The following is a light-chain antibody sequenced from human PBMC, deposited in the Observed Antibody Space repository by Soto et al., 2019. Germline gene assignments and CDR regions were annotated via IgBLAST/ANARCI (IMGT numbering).Light chain of an antibody. Sequence: QSVLTQPPSASGTPGQRVTISCSGSSSNIGSNYVNWYQHLPGTAPKLLIYRNDQRPSGVPDRFSGSKSGTTASLAISVLRYEDEADYYCATWDDSLSGHWLFGGGTTLTVL. CDR1: SSNIGSNY. CDR2: RND. V-gene: IGLV1-47*01. CDR3: ATWDDSLSGHWL. J-gene: IGLJ3*02.